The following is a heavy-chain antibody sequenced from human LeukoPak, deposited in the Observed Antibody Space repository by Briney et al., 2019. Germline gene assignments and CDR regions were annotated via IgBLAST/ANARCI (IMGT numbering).Heavy chain of an antibody. Sequence: GRSLRLSCAASGFTFSSYGMHWVRQAPGKGLEWVAVISYDGSNKYYADSVKGRFTISRDNSKNTLYLQMNSLRAEDTAVYYCAKDYCSSTSCPNYWAQGTLVTVSS. CDR2: ISYDGSNK. CDR3: AKDYCSSTSCPNY. CDR1: GFTFSSYG. D-gene: IGHD2-2*01. J-gene: IGHJ4*02. V-gene: IGHV3-30*18.